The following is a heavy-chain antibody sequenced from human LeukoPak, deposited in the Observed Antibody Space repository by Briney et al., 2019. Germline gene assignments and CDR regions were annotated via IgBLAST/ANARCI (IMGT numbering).Heavy chain of an antibody. J-gene: IGHJ4*02. CDR1: GFSFSDYW. Sequence: GSLRLSCAASGFSFSDYWMSWVRQAPGKGLEWVANIKKDGSEKISVDSVKGRFTISRDNAKNSLYLQMNSLRVEDTAVYYCASQTSAKGFDGWGQGTLVTVSP. D-gene: IGHD2-2*01. CDR2: IKKDGSEK. CDR3: ASQTSAKGFDG. V-gene: IGHV3-7*05.